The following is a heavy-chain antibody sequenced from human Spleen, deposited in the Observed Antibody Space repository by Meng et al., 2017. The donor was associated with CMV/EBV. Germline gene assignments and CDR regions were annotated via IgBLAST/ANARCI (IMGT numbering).Heavy chain of an antibody. V-gene: IGHV1-2*02. CDR1: GYTFTGYF. Sequence: SGYTFTGYFKHWVRQAPGQGLEWMGWINPNSGGASYAQKFQGRVTMTRDTSISTVYMEVISLRPDDTAVYYCARGIAASGRRGWFDPWGQGTLVTVSS. D-gene: IGHD6-13*01. J-gene: IGHJ5*02. CDR3: ARGIAASGRRGWFDP. CDR2: INPNSGGA.